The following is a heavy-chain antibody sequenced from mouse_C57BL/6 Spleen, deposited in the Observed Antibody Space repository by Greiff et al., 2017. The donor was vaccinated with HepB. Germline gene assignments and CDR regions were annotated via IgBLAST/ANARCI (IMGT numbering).Heavy chain of an antibody. Sequence: VQVVESGPGLVQPSQSLSITCTVSGFSLTSYGVHWVRQSPGKGLEWLGVIWSGGSTDYNAAFISRLSISKDNSKSQVFFKMNSLQADDTAIYYCARNYDYDVGGYFDYWGQGTTLTVSS. CDR3: ARNYDYDVGGYFDY. CDR1: GFSLTSYG. V-gene: IGHV2-2*01. D-gene: IGHD2-4*01. CDR2: IWSGGST. J-gene: IGHJ2*01.